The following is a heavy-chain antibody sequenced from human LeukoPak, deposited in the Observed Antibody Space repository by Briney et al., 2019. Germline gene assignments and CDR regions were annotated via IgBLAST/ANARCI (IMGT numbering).Heavy chain of an antibody. Sequence: PGGSLRLSCAVSGFSFSSYAMYWVRQAPGRGLEWVTIISYDGSNIHYADSVKGRFTVSRDNSRNTLCLHMNNLRPDDTFVYYCATAYSSGWSDYWGQGSLVTVSS. D-gene: IGHD6-19*01. V-gene: IGHV3-30*04. CDR2: ISYDGSNI. CDR1: GFSFSSYA. J-gene: IGHJ4*02. CDR3: ATAYSSGWSDY.